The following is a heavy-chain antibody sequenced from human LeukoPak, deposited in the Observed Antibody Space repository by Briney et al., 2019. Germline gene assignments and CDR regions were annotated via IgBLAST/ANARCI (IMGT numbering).Heavy chain of an antibody. CDR1: GGSISSGGYS. CDR2: IYHSGST. J-gene: IGHJ5*02. Sequence: PSETLSLTCAVSGGSISSGGYSWSWIRQPPGKGLEWIGYIYHSGSTYYNPSLKSRVTISVDRSKNQFSLKLSSVTAADTAVYYSARAGYSKEDWFDPWGQGTLVTVSS. CDR3: ARAGYSKEDWFDP. D-gene: IGHD4-11*01. V-gene: IGHV4-30-2*01.